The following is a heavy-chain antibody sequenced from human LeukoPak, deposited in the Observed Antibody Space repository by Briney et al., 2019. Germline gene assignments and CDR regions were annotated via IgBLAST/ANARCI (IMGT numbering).Heavy chain of an antibody. J-gene: IGHJ4*02. Sequence: QPGGSLRLSCAASGFTFSNYWMHWVRQAPGKGLVWVSRINSDGRSTNYADSVKGRFTISRDNSKNTLYLQMNSLRAEDTTVYYCAKEGGYGELSSYFDYWGQGTLVTVSS. D-gene: IGHD3-16*02. CDR2: INSDGRST. V-gene: IGHV3-74*01. CDR3: AKEGGYGELSSYFDY. CDR1: GFTFSNYW.